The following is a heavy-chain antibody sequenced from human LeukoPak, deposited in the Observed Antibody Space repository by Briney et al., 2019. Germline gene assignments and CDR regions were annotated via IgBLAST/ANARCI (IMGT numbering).Heavy chain of an antibody. CDR3: ARDQRSGGSCYDY. V-gene: IGHV1-69*04. CDR2: IIPILGIA. J-gene: IGHJ4*02. D-gene: IGHD2-15*01. CDR1: GGTFSSYA. Sequence: ASVKVSCKASGGTFSSYAISCVRQAPGQGLEWMGRIIPILGIANYAQKFQGRVTITADKSTSTAYMELSSLRSEDTAVYYCARDQRSGGSCYDYWGQGTLVTVSS.